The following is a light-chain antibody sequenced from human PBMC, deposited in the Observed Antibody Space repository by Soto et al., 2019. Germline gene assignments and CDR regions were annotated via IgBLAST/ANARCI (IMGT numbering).Light chain of an antibody. V-gene: IGKV3-15*01. CDR3: QHYNNWPAIS. J-gene: IGKJ5*01. CDR1: QSVSSN. Sequence: EVVMTQSPATLSVSPGERATLSCRASQSVSSNLAWYQQKPGQAPRLLIYGASTRATGLPARLSGSGSGTEFTLTISSLQSEDFAVYYCQHYNNWPAISFGQGTRLEI. CDR2: GAS.